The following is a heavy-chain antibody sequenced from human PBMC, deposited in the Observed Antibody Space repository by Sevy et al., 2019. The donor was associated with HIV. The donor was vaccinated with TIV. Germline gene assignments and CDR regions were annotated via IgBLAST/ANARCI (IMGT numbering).Heavy chain of an antibody. CDR1: GGSISSGGYY. V-gene: IGHV4-31*03. D-gene: IGHD5-18*01. CDR3: ARVGYRNYLDY. J-gene: IGHJ4*02. CDR2: IYYSGST. Sequence: SETPSLTCTVSGGSISSGGYYWSWIRQHPGKGLEWIGYIYYSGSTYYNPSLKSRVTISVDTSKNQFSLKLSSVTAADTAVYYCARVGYRNYLDYWGQGTLVTVSS.